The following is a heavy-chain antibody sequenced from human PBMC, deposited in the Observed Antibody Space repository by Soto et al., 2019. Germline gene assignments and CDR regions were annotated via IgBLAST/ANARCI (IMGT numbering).Heavy chain of an antibody. D-gene: IGHD6-6*01. CDR2: ISGSGGST. CDR3: AKEGWGQEYSSSSN. J-gene: IGHJ4*02. CDR1: GFTFSSYA. Sequence: EVQLLEAGGGLVQPGGSLRLSCAASGFTFSSYAMSWVRQAPGKGLEWVSAISGSGGSTYYSDSVKGRFTISRDNSKNTLYLQMNSLRAEDTAVYYCAKEGWGQEYSSSSNWGQGTLVTVSS. V-gene: IGHV3-23*01.